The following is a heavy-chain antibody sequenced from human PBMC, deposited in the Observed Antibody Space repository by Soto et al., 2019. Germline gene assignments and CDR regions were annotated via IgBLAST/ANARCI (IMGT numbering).Heavy chain of an antibody. CDR1: GYTFTGHY. J-gene: IGHJ6*02. Sequence: ASVEVSCKXSGYTFTGHYMHWVRQAPGQGLEWMGWINPNSGGTNYAQKFQDWITMTRDTSISTAYMELSRLRYDDTAVYYCARSLYYGSRSYYDYGLDVWGQGTTVTVSS. V-gene: IGHV1-2*04. CDR3: ARSLYYGSRSYYDYGLDV. CDR2: INPNSGGT. D-gene: IGHD3-10*01.